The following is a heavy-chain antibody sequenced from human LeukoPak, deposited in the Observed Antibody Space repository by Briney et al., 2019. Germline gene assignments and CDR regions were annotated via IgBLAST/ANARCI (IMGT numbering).Heavy chain of an antibody. D-gene: IGHD4-17*01. CDR2: INPNSGGT. Sequence: ASVKVSCKASGYTFTGYYMHWVRQAPGQGLEWMGWINPNSGGTNYAQKFQGRVTMTRDTSISTAYMELSRLRSDDTAVYYCASGGWRWGADYGDHAFDPWGHGTLVTVSS. V-gene: IGHV1-2*02. CDR3: ASGGWRWGADYGDHAFDP. CDR1: GYTFTGYY. J-gene: IGHJ5*02.